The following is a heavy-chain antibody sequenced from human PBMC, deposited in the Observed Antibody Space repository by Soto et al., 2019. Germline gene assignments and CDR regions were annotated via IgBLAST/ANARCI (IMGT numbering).Heavy chain of an antibody. CDR3: ARSPLSYDYVRQTWREVGDSFDI. Sequence: SETLSLTCAIYNSSLGAFHWTWIRQPPGKGLEWIGELIHGGSTNYNPSLKSRVTFSLDTSKNQFSLQLMSVTAADTAVYYCARSPLSYDYVRQTWREVGDSFDIWGRGTLVTVSS. D-gene: IGHD3-16*01. CDR2: LIHGGST. J-gene: IGHJ3*02. V-gene: IGHV4-34*12. CDR1: NSSLGAFH.